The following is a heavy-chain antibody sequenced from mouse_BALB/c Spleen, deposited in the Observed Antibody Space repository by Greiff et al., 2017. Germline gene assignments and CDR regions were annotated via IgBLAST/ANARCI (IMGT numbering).Heavy chain of an antibody. J-gene: IGHJ4*01. CDR1: GFTFSGYC. V-gene: IGHV5-4*02. CDR2: ISDGGSYT. CDR3: ARGRQLGHAMDY. D-gene: IGHD3-2*01. Sequence: EVKVVESGGGLVKPGGSLKLSCAASGFTFSGYCMYWVRQTPEKGLEWVATISDGGSYTYYPDSVKGRFTISRDNAKNNLYLQMSSLKSEDTAMYYCARGRQLGHAMDYWGQGTSVTVSS.